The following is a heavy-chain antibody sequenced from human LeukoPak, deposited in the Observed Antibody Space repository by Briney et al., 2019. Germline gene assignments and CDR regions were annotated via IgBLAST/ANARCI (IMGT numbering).Heavy chain of an antibody. CDR1: GFSFNFHR. D-gene: IGHD5-12*01. Sequence: GGSVRLSCAAYGFSFNFHRMNWVRQAPGKGMEWISYMTASGVTMYAESVYGRFTISRDNDKKSVYLQMISLRVEDTAVYFCTRDGGYSGFDFDYWGQGVLVTVSS. J-gene: IGHJ4*02. V-gene: IGHV3-21*01. CDR3: TRDGGYSGFDFDY. CDR2: MTASGVT.